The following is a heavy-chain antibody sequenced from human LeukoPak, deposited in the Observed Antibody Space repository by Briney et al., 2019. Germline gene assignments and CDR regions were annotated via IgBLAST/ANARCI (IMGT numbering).Heavy chain of an antibody. J-gene: IGHJ4*02. Sequence: SVKVSCKASGGTFSSYAISWVRQAPGQGLEWMGGIIPIFGTANYAQKFQGRVTITADESTSTAYMELSSLRSEDTAVYYCARRPGYTSGLGYWGQGTLVTVSS. V-gene: IGHV1-69*13. CDR2: IIPIFGTA. CDR1: GGTFSSYA. CDR3: ARRPGYTSGLGY. D-gene: IGHD6-25*01.